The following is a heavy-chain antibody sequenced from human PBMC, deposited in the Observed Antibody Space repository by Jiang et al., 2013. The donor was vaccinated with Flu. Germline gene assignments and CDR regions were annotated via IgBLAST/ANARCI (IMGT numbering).Heavy chain of an antibody. CDR1: GFTFSTYT. CDR3: ARDTARRSTVVVVDYFDY. V-gene: IGHV3-30*04. Sequence: QLVESGGGVVQPGRSLRLSCAASGFTFSTYTMHWVRQAPGKGLEWVAVISYDGTNKAYADSVKGRFTISRDNSKNTVYLQMNSLRAEDTAVYYCARDTARRSTVVVVDYFDYWGQGTRVTVSS. D-gene: IGHD2-15*01. J-gene: IGHJ4*02. CDR2: ISYDGTNK.